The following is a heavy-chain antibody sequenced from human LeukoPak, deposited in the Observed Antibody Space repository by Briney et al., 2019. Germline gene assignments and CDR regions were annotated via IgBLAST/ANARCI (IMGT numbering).Heavy chain of an antibody. D-gene: IGHD3-16*02. CDR2: INPNSGGA. CDR1: GYTFTGYY. Sequence: ASVKVSCKASGYTFTGYYMHWVRQAPEQGLEWMGWINPNSGGANYAQKFQGRVTMTRDTSISTAYMELSRLRSDDTAVYYCARVDYDYVWGSYPHFDYWGQGTLVTVSS. CDR3: ARVDYDYVWGSYPHFDY. V-gene: IGHV1-2*02. J-gene: IGHJ4*02.